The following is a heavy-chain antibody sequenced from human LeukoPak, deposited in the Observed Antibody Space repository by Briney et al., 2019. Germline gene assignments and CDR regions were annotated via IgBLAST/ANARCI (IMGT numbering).Heavy chain of an antibody. CDR2: IYYSGST. V-gene: IGHV4-59*01. CDR3: ARAGATYDAFDI. CDR1: GGSISSYY. Sequence: SETLSLTCTVSGGSISSYYWSWIRQPPGKGLEWIGYIYYSGSTNYNPSLKSRVTISVDTSKNQFSLKLSSVIAADTAVYYCARAGATYDAFDIWGQGTMVTVSS. D-gene: IGHD1-26*01. J-gene: IGHJ3*02.